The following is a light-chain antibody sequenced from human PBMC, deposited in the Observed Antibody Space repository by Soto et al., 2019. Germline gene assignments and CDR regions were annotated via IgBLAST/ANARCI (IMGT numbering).Light chain of an antibody. CDR3: QQYNNWHPLT. CDR2: DAS. CDR1: QSVSIN. J-gene: IGKJ4*01. V-gene: IGKV3D-15*01. Sequence: EIVMTQSPGTLSVSPGERATLSCRASQSVSINLAWYQQKPGQAPRLLIYDASTRATGIPARFSGSGSGTEFTLTISSLQSKDFVVYYCQQYNNWHPLTFGGGTKVEIK.